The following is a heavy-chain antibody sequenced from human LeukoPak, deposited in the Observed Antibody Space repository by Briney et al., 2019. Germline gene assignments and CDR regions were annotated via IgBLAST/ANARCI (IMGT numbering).Heavy chain of an antibody. V-gene: IGHV1-2*02. CDR3: AREYSSSSGRLFDY. CDR1: GYTFTGYY. Sequence: ASVKVSCKASGYTFTGYYVHWVRQAPGQGLEWMGWINPKSGGTNYAQKFQGRVTMTRDTSISTAYMDLSGLRSDDTAVNYCAREYSSSSGRLFDYWGQGTLVTVSS. D-gene: IGHD6-6*01. J-gene: IGHJ4*02. CDR2: INPKSGGT.